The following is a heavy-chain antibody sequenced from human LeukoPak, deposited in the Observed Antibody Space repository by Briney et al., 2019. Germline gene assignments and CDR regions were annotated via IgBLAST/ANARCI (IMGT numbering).Heavy chain of an antibody. Sequence: ASVKLSCKASGYTFTGYYMHWVRQAPGQGLEWMGCINPKSGGTEYAQTFQGRVTMTGDTAISTAYMDLSSLTSDDTAVYYCATETRHYILTTYYYMDVWGKGTTVIVSS. CDR1: GYTFTGYY. J-gene: IGHJ6*03. CDR3: ATETRHYILTTYYYMDV. V-gene: IGHV1-2*02. D-gene: IGHD3-9*01. CDR2: INPKSGGT.